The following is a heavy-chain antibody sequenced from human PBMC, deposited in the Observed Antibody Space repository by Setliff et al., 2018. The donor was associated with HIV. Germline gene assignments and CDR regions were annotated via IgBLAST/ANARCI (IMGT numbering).Heavy chain of an antibody. CDR1: GGTFKSYA. J-gene: IGHJ6*02. CDR2: IVPMFDSS. CDR3: ARDSGYSYGVKGGMDV. V-gene: IGHV1-69*13. D-gene: IGHD5-18*01. Sequence: GASVKVSCKASGGTFKSYAISWVRQAPGQGLEWMGGIVPMFDSSNYAQKFQGRVTFTAAESTSTFYMDLSSLRSEDSAVYYCARDSGYSYGVKGGMDVWGQGTTVTVSS.